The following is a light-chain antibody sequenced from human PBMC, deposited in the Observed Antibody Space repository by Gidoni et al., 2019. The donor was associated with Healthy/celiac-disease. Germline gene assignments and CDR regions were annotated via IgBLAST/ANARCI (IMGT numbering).Light chain of an antibody. J-gene: IGKJ2*01. CDR2: AAS. CDR3: QQSYNTPLT. V-gene: IGKV1-39*01. CDR1: QSISSY. Sequence: IQMTHSPSSLPASVGDRVTITCRVSQSISSYLHWYQQKPGKAPKPLIYAASSLQSGVPSRFSGSGSGTDFTLTISSLQPEDFATYYCQQSYNTPLTFGQGTKLEIK.